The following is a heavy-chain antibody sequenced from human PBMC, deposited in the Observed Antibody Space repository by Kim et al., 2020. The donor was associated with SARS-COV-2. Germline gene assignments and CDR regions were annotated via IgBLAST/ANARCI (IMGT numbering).Heavy chain of an antibody. Sequence: SETLSLTCAVYGGSFSGYYWSWIRQPPGKGLEWIGEINHSGSTNYNPSLKSRVTISVDTSKNQFSLKLSSVTAADTAVYYCARGSGSSRSPSAGWMDVWGQGTTVTVSS. D-gene: IGHD6-13*01. V-gene: IGHV4-34*01. J-gene: IGHJ6*02. CDR3: ARGSGSSRSPSAGWMDV. CDR2: INHSGST. CDR1: GGSFSGYY.